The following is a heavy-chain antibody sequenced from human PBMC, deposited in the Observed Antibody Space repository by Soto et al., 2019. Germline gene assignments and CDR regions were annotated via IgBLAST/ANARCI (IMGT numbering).Heavy chain of an antibody. CDR2: IYYSGST. D-gene: IGHD1-26*01. J-gene: IGHJ1*01. CDR3: AGYSGREYFQH. V-gene: IGHV4-31*03. Sequence: SETLSLTCTVSGGSISSGGYYCSWIRQHPGKGLEWIGYIYYSGSTYYNPSLKSRVTISVDTSKNQFPLKLSSVTAADTAVYYCAGYSGREYFQHWGQGTLVTVS. CDR1: GGSISSGGYY.